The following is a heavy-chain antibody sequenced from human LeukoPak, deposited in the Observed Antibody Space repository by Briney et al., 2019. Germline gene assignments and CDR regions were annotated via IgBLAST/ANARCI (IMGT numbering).Heavy chain of an antibody. CDR2: INAGNGDT. V-gene: IGHV1-3*01. D-gene: IGHD5-12*01. Sequence: ASVKVSCKASGYTFTSYAMHWVRQAPGQRLEWMGWINAGNGDTKYSQKFQGRVTMTRDTSTSTVYMELSSLRSEDTAVYYCARTLVDIVAKINDAFDIWGQGTMITVSS. J-gene: IGHJ3*02. CDR3: ARTLVDIVAKINDAFDI. CDR1: GYTFTSYA.